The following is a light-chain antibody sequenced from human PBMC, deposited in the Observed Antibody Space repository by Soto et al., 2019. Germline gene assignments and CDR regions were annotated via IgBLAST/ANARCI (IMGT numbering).Light chain of an antibody. CDR1: SGHSSSA. J-gene: IGLJ2*01. Sequence: QPVLTQSPSASASLGASVKLICTLSSGHSSSAIAWHQQQPGKGPRYLMKLTSAGSHTKGDGFPDRFSGSSSGAERYLTISNLQSEDEADYYCQTWGTGIVVFGGGTKLTVL. V-gene: IGLV4-69*01. CDR2: LTSAGSH. CDR3: QTWGTGIVV.